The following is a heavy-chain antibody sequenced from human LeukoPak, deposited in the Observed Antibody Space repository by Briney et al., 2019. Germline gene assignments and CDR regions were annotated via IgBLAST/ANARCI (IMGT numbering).Heavy chain of an antibody. D-gene: IGHD4-23*01. J-gene: IGHJ4*02. CDR2: ISGSGGST. CDR1: GFTVSSNY. CDR3: AKEVYGGNAPVD. Sequence: GGSLRLSCAASGFTVSSNYMSWVRQAPGKGLEWVSVISGSGGSTYYADSVKGRFTIPRDNSKNTLYLQMNSLRAEDTAVYYCAKEVYGGNAPVDWGQGTLVTVSS. V-gene: IGHV3-23*01.